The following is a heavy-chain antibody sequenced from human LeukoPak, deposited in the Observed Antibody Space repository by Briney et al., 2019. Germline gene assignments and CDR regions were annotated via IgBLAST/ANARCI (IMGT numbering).Heavy chain of an antibody. V-gene: IGHV1-2*02. CDR1: GFTLTGYY. Sequence: ASVKVSCKASGFTLTGYYIHWVRQATGQGLEWMGWINPNSGGTKFAQKFQGRATMTRDTSISTAYMELSSLRSDDTAVYYCARDSVAAGTEFDWWGQGTLVTVSS. CDR3: ARDSVAAGTEFDW. D-gene: IGHD6-13*01. J-gene: IGHJ4*02. CDR2: INPNSGGT.